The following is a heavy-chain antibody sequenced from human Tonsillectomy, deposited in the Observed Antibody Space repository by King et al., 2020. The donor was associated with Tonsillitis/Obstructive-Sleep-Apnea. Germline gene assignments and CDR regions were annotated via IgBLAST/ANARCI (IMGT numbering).Heavy chain of an antibody. V-gene: IGHV4-34*01. CDR1: GGSFSGYY. D-gene: IGHD6-13*01. J-gene: IGHJ4*02. CDR3: ARPGYSSSWYDY. CDR2: INHSGST. Sequence: VQLQQWGAGLLKPSETLSLTCAVYGGSFSGYYWSWIRQPPGKGLEWIGEINHSGSTNYNPSLKSRVTISVDTSKNQFSLKLSSVTAADTAVYYCARPGYSSSWYDYWGQGTLVTVSS.